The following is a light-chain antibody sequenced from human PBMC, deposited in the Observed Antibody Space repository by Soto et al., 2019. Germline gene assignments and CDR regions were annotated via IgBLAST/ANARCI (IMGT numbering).Light chain of an antibody. J-gene: IGKJ1*01. V-gene: IGKV1-17*03. Sequence: DIQMTQSPSAMSASVGDRATITCRASQGVINRLAWFQQKPGKVPERLIYAATLLQSGVPSRFSGSGCGTEFSLTISSLQSEDFATYYCVQHNSYPWTFGQGNKVEIK. CDR2: AAT. CDR3: VQHNSYPWT. CDR1: QGVINR.